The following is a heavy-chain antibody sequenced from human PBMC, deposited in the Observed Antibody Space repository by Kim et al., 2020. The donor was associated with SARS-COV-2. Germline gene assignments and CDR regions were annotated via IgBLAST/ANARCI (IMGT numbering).Heavy chain of an antibody. D-gene: IGHD6-13*01. V-gene: IGHV4-59*09. Sequence: GSTNYNPPLKSRVTISVDTSKNQFSLRLTSVTAADTAVYYCARGRAAVDVWGQGTMVTVSS. CDR3: ARGRAAVDV. CDR2: GST. J-gene: IGHJ3*01.